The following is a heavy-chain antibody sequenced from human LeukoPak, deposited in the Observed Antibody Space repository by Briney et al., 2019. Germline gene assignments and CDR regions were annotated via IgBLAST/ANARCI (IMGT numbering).Heavy chain of an antibody. V-gene: IGHV3-43D*03. CDR2: INWDGAST. Sequence: GGSLRLSCAASGFTFDDSVMPWVRQAPGKALEWVSLINWDGASTYYADSVKGRFTISRDNSKDSLYLQMNSLRPEDTAWYYCAKGRGGSGWYAEYWGQGTLVTGSS. D-gene: IGHD6-19*01. CDR3: AKGRGGSGWYAEY. CDR1: GFTFDDSV. J-gene: IGHJ4*02.